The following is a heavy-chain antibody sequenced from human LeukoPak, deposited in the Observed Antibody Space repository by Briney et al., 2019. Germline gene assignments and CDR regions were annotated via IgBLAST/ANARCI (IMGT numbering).Heavy chain of an antibody. J-gene: IGHJ4*02. CDR2: IYTSGST. V-gene: IGHV4-59*10. Sequence: SETLSLTCAVYGGSFSGYYWSWIRQPPGKGLEWIGRIYTSGSTNYNPSLKSRVTMSVDTSKNQFSLKLSSVTAADTAVYYCARTKGGIAAADAYFDYWGQGTLVTVSS. D-gene: IGHD6-13*01. CDR1: GGSFSGYY. CDR3: ARTKGGIAAADAYFDY.